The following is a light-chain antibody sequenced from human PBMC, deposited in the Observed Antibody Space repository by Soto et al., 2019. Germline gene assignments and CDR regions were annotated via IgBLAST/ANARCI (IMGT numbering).Light chain of an antibody. Sequence: QPVLTQPPSVSGSPGQSVTISCTGTSSDVGSYNRVSWYQQPPGTAPKLMIYEVSNRPSGVPDRFSGSKSGNTASLTISGLQAEDEADYYCSSYTSSSTSVVFGGGTKLTVL. CDR3: SSYTSSSTSVV. CDR2: EVS. V-gene: IGLV2-18*02. CDR1: SSDVGSYNR. J-gene: IGLJ2*01.